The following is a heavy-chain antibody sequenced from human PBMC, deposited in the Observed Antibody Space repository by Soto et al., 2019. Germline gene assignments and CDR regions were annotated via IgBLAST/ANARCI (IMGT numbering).Heavy chain of an antibody. CDR2: INPKFGDT. J-gene: IGHJ6*02. CDR3: ARNLDYYYVKGSGNGHGV. CDR1: GYTFTSYY. D-gene: IGHD3-10*02. V-gene: IGHV1-2*02. Sequence: QVQLVQSGAEMKEPGDSVRVSCEASGYTFTSYYIHWVRQAPGQGLEWMGWINPKFGDTTYAQDFQGRVSMTRDMSISTVYMEWSRLTSDDTAIYYCARNLDYYYVKGSGNGHGVWGQGTTVTVFS.